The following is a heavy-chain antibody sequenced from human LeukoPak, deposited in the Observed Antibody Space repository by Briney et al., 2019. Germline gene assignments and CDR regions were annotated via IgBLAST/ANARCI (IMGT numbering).Heavy chain of an antibody. V-gene: IGHV1-18*01. CDR3: ARDNIVVVPAAIVFDP. D-gene: IGHD2-2*02. CDR2: ISAYNGNT. CDR1: GYTFTSYG. J-gene: IGHJ5*02. Sequence: ASVKVSCKASGYTFTSYGISWVRQAPGQGLEWMARISAYNGNTNYAQKLQGRVTMTTDTSTSTAYMELRSLRSDDTAVYYCARDNIVVVPAAIVFDPWGQGTLVTVSS.